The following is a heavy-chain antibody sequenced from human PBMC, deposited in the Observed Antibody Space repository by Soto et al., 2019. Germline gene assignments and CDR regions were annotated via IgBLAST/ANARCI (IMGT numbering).Heavy chain of an antibody. Sequence: PSETLSLTCTVSGGSISSYYWSWIRQPPGKGLEWIGYIYYSGSTNYNPSLKSRVTISVDTSKNQFSLKLSSVTAADTAVYYCARIAAAGTSSFNWFDPWGQGTLVTVSS. D-gene: IGHD6-13*01. CDR3: ARIAAAGTSSFNWFDP. V-gene: IGHV4-59*08. CDR1: GGSISSYY. CDR2: IYYSGST. J-gene: IGHJ5*02.